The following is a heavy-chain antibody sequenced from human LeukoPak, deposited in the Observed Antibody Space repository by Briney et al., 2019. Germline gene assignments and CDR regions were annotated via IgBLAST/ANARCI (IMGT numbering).Heavy chain of an antibody. D-gene: IGHD3-10*01. Sequence: ASVKVSCTASGYNFITYGITWVRQAPGQGLEWLGWISADNGNTNYAQKVQDRVILTTDTSTSTAYMELRSLRSDDTAVYYCARGGKMGHSGSGSYSPLHYWGQGTLVTVSS. J-gene: IGHJ4*02. CDR3: ARGGKMGHSGSGSYSPLHY. V-gene: IGHV1-18*01. CDR1: GYNFITYG. CDR2: ISADNGNT.